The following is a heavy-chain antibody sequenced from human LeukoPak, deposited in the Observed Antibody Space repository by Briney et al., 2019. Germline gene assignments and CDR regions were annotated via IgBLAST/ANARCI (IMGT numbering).Heavy chain of an antibody. CDR3: ARVRRYSREDTAMASFDY. CDR2: ISAYNGNT. J-gene: IGHJ4*02. Sequence: ASVKVSCKASGYTFTSYGISWVRQAPGQGLEWMGWISAYNGNTNYAQKLQGRVTMTTDTSTSTAYMELRSLRSDDTAVYYCARVRRYSREDTAMASFDYWGQGTLVTVSS. CDR1: GYTFTSYG. D-gene: IGHD5-18*01. V-gene: IGHV1-18*04.